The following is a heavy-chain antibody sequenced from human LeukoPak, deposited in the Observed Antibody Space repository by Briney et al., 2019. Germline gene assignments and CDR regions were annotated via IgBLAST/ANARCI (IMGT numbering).Heavy chain of an antibody. D-gene: IGHD3-3*01. Sequence: SETLSLICTVSGGSISSYYWSWIRQPAGKGLEWIGRIYTSGSTNYNPSLKSRVTMSVDTSKNQFSLKLSSVTAADTAMYYCARERYYDFWSGYREGDDAFDIWGQGTMVTVSS. CDR3: ARERYYDFWSGYREGDDAFDI. CDR2: IYTSGST. J-gene: IGHJ3*02. V-gene: IGHV4-4*07. CDR1: GGSISSYY.